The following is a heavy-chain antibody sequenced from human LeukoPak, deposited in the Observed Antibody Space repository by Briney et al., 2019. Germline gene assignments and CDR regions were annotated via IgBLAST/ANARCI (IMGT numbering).Heavy chain of an antibody. CDR1: GYTFTSYA. J-gene: IGHJ6*02. CDR2: INAGNGNT. CDR3: ARTLVWGIAAAGYYYGMDV. D-gene: IGHD6-13*01. V-gene: IGHV1-3*01. Sequence: ASVKVSCKASGYTFTSYAMHWVRQAPGQRLEWMGWINAGNGNTKYSQKFQGRVTITRDTSASIAYMELSSLRSEDTAVYYCARTLVWGIAAAGYYYGMDVWGQGTTVTVSS.